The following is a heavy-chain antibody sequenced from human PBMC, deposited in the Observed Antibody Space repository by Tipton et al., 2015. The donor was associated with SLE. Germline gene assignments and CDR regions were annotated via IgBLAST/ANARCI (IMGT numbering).Heavy chain of an antibody. D-gene: IGHD3-16*01. CDR3: AKDQGVDP. Sequence: SLRLSCAASGFTFSSYSMNWVRQAPGKGLEWVSSISSSSSYIYYADSVKGRFTISRDNSKNTLYLQMNSLRAEDTAVYYCAKDQGVDPWGQGTLVTVSS. CDR2: ISSSSSYI. V-gene: IGHV3-21*01. CDR1: GFTFSSYS. J-gene: IGHJ5*02.